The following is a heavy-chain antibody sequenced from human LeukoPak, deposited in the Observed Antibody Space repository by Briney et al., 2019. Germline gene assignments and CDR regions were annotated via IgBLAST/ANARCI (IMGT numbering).Heavy chain of an antibody. D-gene: IGHD2/OR15-2a*01. V-gene: IGHV3-74*01. CDR1: GTYW. Sequence: GGSLRLSCAASGTYWMHWVRQAPGKGLVWVSHINSDGSWTGYADSVKGRFTISKDNAKNTVSLQMNNLRAEDTAAYYCVTFYETYWGRGTLVTVSS. CDR3: VTFYETY. CDR2: INSDGSWT. J-gene: IGHJ4*02.